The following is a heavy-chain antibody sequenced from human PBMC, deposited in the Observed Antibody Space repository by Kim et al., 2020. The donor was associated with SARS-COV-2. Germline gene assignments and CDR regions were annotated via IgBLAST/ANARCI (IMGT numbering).Heavy chain of an antibody. Sequence: GGSLRLSCAASGSTFSSNVMHWVRQAPGKGLEYVSGISGNGGSTYYADSVKGRFTISRDNSKNTLFLQMGSLRAEDMAVYYCAIQLSGVVYWGRGTLVTV. D-gene: IGHD7-27*01. V-gene: IGHV3-64*02. CDR1: GSTFSSNV. CDR2: ISGNGGST. CDR3: AIQLSGVVY. J-gene: IGHJ4*02.